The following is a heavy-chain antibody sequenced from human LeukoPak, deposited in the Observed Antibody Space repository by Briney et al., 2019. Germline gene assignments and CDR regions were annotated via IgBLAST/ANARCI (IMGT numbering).Heavy chain of an antibody. V-gene: IGHV4-39*07. Sequence: SETLSLTCTVSGGSISSSSYYWGWIRQPPGKGLEWLGSIYYSGSTYYNPSLKSRVTISVDTSKNQFSLKLSSVTAADTAVYYCARDAPYSGEDDPFDFWGQGTMVTVSS. CDR3: ARDAPYSGEDDPFDF. CDR1: GGSISSSSYY. D-gene: IGHD2-21*01. J-gene: IGHJ3*01. CDR2: IYYSGST.